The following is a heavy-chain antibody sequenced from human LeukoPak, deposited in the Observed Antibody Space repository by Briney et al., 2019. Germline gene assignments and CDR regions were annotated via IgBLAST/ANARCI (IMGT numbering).Heavy chain of an antibody. CDR3: ARETSQKGAHYMDV. CDR1: GGSISSYY. V-gene: IGHV4-4*07. D-gene: IGHD3-16*01. CDR2: IYTSGST. J-gene: IGHJ6*03. Sequence: SETLSLTCTVSGGSISSYYWSWIRQPAGKGLEWIGRIYTSGSTNYNPSLKSRVTISVDTSKNQFSLKLSSVTAADTAVYYCARETSQKGAHYMDVWGKGTTVTISS.